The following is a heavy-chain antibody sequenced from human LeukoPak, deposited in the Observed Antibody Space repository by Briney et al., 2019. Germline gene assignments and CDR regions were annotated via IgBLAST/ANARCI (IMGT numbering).Heavy chain of an antibody. CDR1: GFTFSSYS. V-gene: IGHV3-21*01. D-gene: IGHD2-2*01. Sequence: GGSLRLSCAASGFTFSSYSMNWVRQAPGKGLEWVSSISSSSSYIYYADSVKGRFTISRDNAKNSLYLQMNSLRAEDTAVYYCAGDPASTNWFDPWGQGTLVTVSS. CDR3: AGDPASTNWFDP. J-gene: IGHJ5*02. CDR2: ISSSSSYI.